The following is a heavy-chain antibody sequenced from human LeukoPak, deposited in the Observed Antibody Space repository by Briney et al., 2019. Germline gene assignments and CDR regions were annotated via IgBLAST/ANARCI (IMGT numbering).Heavy chain of an antibody. CDR1: GGSISSYY. V-gene: IGHV4-4*07. CDR2: IYTSGST. J-gene: IGHJ6*03. CDR3: ARDGLIAVAGTPSYYYYYYMDV. Sequence: SETLSLTCTVSGGSISSYYWSWIRQPAGKGLEWIGRIYTSGSTNYNPSLKSRVTMSVDTSKNQFSRKLSSVTAADTAVYYCARDGLIAVAGTPSYYYYYYMDVWGKGTTVTVSS. D-gene: IGHD6-19*01.